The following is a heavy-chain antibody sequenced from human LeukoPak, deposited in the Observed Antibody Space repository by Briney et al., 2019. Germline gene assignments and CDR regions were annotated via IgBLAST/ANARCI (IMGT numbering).Heavy chain of an antibody. CDR3: ARATADWGYYYMDV. CDR1: GYTFTSYA. Sequence: SVKVSCKASGYTFTSYAISWVRQAPGQGLEWMGGIIPIFGTANYAQKFQGRVTITADESTSTAYMELSSLRSEDTAVYYCARATADWGYYYMDVWGKGTTVTVSS. D-gene: IGHD3-9*01. J-gene: IGHJ6*03. CDR2: IIPIFGTA. V-gene: IGHV1-69*13.